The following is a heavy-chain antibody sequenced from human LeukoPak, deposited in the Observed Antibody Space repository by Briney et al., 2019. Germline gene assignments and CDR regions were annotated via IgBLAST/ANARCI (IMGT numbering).Heavy chain of an antibody. CDR1: GFTFSSYE. J-gene: IGHJ4*02. CDR3: AREGGSGSYLEY. Sequence: PGGSLRLSCAASGFTFSSYEMNWVRQAPGKGLEWVSYISSSGSTIYYADSVKGRFTISRDNAKNSLYLQMNSLRAEDTAVYYCAREGGSGSYLEYWGQGTLVTVSS. V-gene: IGHV3-48*03. D-gene: IGHD3-10*01. CDR2: ISSSGSTI.